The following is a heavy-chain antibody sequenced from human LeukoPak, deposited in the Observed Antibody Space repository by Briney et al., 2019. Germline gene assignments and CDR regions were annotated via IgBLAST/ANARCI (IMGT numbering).Heavy chain of an antibody. CDR3: ARPSLWFGELLGMDV. D-gene: IGHD3-10*01. Sequence: GASVKVSCKSSGYTFIAYYMHWVRQAPGQGLEWMGRINPNSGGTNCAQKFQGRVTMTRGTSISTAYMELSRLRSDDTAVYYYARPSLWFGELLGMDVWGQGTTVTVSS. J-gene: IGHJ6*02. V-gene: IGHV1-2*06. CDR1: GYTFIAYY. CDR2: INPNSGGT.